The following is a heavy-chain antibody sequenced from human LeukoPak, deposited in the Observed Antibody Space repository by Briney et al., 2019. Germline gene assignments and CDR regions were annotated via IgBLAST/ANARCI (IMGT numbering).Heavy chain of an antibody. D-gene: IGHD6-19*01. CDR2: ISGSGGST. CDR1: GFTFSSYA. Sequence: TGGSLRLSCAASGFTFSSYAMSWVRQAPGKGLEWVSAISGSGGSTYYADSVKGRFTISRDNSKNTLYLQMNSLRAEDTAVYYCAKWLAVAANGGVDYWGQGTLVTVSS. V-gene: IGHV3-23*01. CDR3: AKWLAVAANGGVDY. J-gene: IGHJ4*02.